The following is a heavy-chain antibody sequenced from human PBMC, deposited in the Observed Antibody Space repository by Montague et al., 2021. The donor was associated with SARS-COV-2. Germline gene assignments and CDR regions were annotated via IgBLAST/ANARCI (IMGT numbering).Heavy chain of an antibody. CDR3: ARVRHSYVYLSAFDI. CDR1: GFTFSNYD. V-gene: IGHV3-11*01. CDR2: ISSSGSTI. Sequence: SLRLSCAASGFTFSNYDMSWIRQAPGKGLEWVSYISSSGSTIYYADSAKGRFTISRDNSKNSLYLQMNSLRAEDTAVYYCARVRHSYVYLSAFDIWGQGTMVTVSS. D-gene: IGHD5-18*01. J-gene: IGHJ3*02.